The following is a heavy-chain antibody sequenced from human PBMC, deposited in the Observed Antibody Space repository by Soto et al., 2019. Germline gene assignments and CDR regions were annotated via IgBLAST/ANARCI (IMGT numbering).Heavy chain of an antibody. CDR1: GFTVSSNY. D-gene: IGHD5-12*01. Sequence: GGSLRLSCAASGFTVSSNYMSWVRQAPGKGLEWVSVIYSGGSTYYADSVKGRFTISRDNSKNTLYLQMNSLRAEDTAVYYCARDEDSGYENDAFDIWGQGTMVTVSS. CDR2: IYSGGST. V-gene: IGHV3-66*01. CDR3: ARDEDSGYENDAFDI. J-gene: IGHJ3*02.